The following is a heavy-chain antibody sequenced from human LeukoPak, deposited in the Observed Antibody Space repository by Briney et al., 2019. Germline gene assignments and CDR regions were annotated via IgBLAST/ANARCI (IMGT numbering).Heavy chain of an antibody. CDR2: IYYSGST. J-gene: IGHJ4*02. Sequence: SQTLSLTCTVSGGSISSGDYYWSWIRQPPGKGLEWIGSIYYSGSTYYNPSLKSRVTISVDTSKNQFSPKLSSVTAADTAVYYCARQAVLEQQLVYYFDYWGQGTLVTVSS. CDR3: ARQAVLEQQLVYYFDY. CDR1: GGSISSGDYY. D-gene: IGHD6-13*01. V-gene: IGHV4-39*01.